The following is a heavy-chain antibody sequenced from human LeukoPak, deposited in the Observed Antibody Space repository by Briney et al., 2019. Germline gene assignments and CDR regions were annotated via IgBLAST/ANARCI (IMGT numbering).Heavy chain of an antibody. CDR2: IRYDGSNK. V-gene: IGHV3-30*02. CDR3: ARQYGSGSYSVNWFDP. CDR1: GFPFSRYG. D-gene: IGHD3-10*01. J-gene: IGHJ5*02. Sequence: GGSLRLSCAASGFPFSRYGMHWVREAPGKGLEWVAFIRYDGSNKYYADSVKGRFTISRYNSKNTLYLQMNSLRADDTAVYYCARQYGSGSYSVNWFDPWGQGTLVTVSS.